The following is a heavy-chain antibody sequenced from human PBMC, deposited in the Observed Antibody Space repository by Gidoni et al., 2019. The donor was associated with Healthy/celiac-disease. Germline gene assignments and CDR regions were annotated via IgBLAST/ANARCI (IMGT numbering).Heavy chain of an antibody. Sequence: EVRLVRLGGGWLQLGGSVGLAGAVAGCTFSSSEWPWVRQATGKGLEWVSAIGTAGDTYYPGSVKGRFTISRENAKNSLYLQMNSLRAGDTAVYYCARGPFRYYDFWSGPRRNYFDYWGQGTLVTVSS. CDR1: GCTFSSSE. V-gene: IGHV3-13*01. CDR2: IGTAGDT. D-gene: IGHD3-3*01. CDR3: ARGPFRYYDFWSGPRRNYFDY. J-gene: IGHJ4*02.